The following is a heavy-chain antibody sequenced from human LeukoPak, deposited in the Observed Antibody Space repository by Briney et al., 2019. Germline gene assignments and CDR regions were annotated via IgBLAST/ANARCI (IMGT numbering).Heavy chain of an antibody. CDR1: GFTFDDYA. D-gene: IGHD5-24*01. J-gene: IGHJ4*02. CDR3: ARRDGYNAAPRFDY. Sequence: GGSLRLSCAASGFTFDDYAMHWVRQAPGKGLEWVSLISWDGGSTYYADSVKGRFTISRDNAKNSLYLQMNSLRAEDTAVYYCARRDGYNAAPRFDYWGQGTLVTVSS. V-gene: IGHV3-43D*03. CDR2: ISWDGGST.